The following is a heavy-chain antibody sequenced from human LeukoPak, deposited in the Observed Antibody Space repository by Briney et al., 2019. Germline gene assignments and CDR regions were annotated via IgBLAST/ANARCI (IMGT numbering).Heavy chain of an antibody. D-gene: IGHD6-6*01. J-gene: IGHJ6*03. CDR2: MNPNSGNT. V-gene: IGHV1-8*03. CDR1: GHTFASYD. Sequence: GASVKVSCKASGHTFASYDINWVRQATGQGLEWMGWMNPNSGNTGYAQKFQGRVTITRNTSISTAYMELSSLRSDDTAVYYCARMGIAARPPPGYYYYMDVWGKGTTVTVSS. CDR3: ARMGIAARPPPGYYYYMDV.